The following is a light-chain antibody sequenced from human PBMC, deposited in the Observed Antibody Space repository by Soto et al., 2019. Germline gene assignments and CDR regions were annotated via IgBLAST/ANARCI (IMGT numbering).Light chain of an antibody. CDR1: QSVSSSY. J-gene: IGKJ4*01. CDR2: GAS. CDR3: QQYGSSPLT. Sequence: EIGLTQSPGTLSLSPGERATLSCRASQSVSSSYLAWHQQKPGQAPRLLIYGASSRATGIPDRFSGSGSGTDFTLTISRLEPEDFAVYYCQQYGSSPLTFGGGTKVEIK. V-gene: IGKV3-20*01.